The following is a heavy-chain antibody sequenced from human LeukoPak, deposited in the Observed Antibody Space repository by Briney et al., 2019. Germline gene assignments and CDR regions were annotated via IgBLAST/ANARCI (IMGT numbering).Heavy chain of an antibody. CDR2: IYTHGGT. V-gene: IGHV4-61*02. CDR3: ARHVVTMVRGVEGYFDY. J-gene: IGHJ4*02. D-gene: IGHD3-10*01. CDR1: GGSISSNLYY. Sequence: SETLSLTCTVSGGSISSNLYYWTWIRQPAGKGLEWIGRIYTHGGTNYHPSLKSRVTISVDTSKNQFSLNLSSVTAADTAVYYCARHVVTMVRGVEGYFDYWGQGTLVTVSS.